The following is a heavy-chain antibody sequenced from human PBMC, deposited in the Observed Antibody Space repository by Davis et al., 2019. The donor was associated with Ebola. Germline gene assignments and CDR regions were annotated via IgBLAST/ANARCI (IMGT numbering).Heavy chain of an antibody. Sequence: GGSLRLSCAASGFTFSSYWMSWVRQAPGKGLEWVANIKQDGSEKYYVDSVKGRFTISRDNAKNSLYLQMNSLRAEDTAVYYCARDGQYYDFWSGYSDYWGQGTLVTVSS. D-gene: IGHD3-3*01. V-gene: IGHV3-7*01. CDR1: GFTFSSYW. CDR2: IKQDGSEK. J-gene: IGHJ4*02. CDR3: ARDGQYYDFWSGYSDY.